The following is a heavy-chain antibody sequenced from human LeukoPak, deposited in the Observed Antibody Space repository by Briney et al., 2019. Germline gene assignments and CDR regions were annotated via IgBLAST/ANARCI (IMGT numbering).Heavy chain of an antibody. CDR2: VHKSGRT. CDR3: ARELLGAPTPGAY. CDR1: GFTFSSYN. Sequence: GSLRLSCAASGFTFSSYNMNWVRQPPGEGLEWIGEVHKSGRTNYNPSLKTRVTISIDASKNQLSLEVTSVTAADTAVYYCARELLGAPTPGAYWGQGTRVAVSS. V-gene: IGHV4-59*12. D-gene: IGHD1-26*01. J-gene: IGHJ4*02.